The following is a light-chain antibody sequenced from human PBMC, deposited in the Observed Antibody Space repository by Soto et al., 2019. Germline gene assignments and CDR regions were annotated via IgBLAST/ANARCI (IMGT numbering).Light chain of an antibody. J-gene: IGLJ2*01. V-gene: IGLV1-40*01. CDR1: SSNIGAGYD. CDR2: GNS. CDR3: QSYDSSLSVV. Sequence: QSGLTQPPSVSGAPGQRVTISCTGSSSNIGAGYDVHWYQQLPGTAPKLLIYGNSNRPSGVPDRFSGSKSGTSASMAITGLQAEDAADYYCQSYDSSLSVVFGGRTKVTV.